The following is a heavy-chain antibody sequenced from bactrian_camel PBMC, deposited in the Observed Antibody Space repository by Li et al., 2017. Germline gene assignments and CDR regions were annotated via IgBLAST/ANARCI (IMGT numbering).Heavy chain of an antibody. Sequence: HVQLVESGGGSVQAGGSLRLSCTAPEATYRSGTCMGWFRQAPGREREGVATTWTTGGNTQIADSVKDRFSISHDNAKKTLTLQMNNLKPEDTAMYSCAYDPRCISPTGGAWYYDTWGQGTQVTVS. D-gene: IGHD1*01. J-gene: IGHJ4*01. V-gene: IGHV3S1*01. CDR2: TWTTGGNT. CDR3: AYDPRCISPTGGAWYYDT. CDR1: EATYRSGTC.